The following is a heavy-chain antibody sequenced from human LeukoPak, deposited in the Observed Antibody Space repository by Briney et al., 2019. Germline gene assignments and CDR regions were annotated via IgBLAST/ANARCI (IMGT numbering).Heavy chain of an antibody. J-gene: IGHJ3*02. CDR3: ARTRYCDSFNFPPFSFNI. CDR1: GFTFSDYY. D-gene: IGHD2/OR15-2a*01. V-gene: IGHV3-11*06. CDR2: ISSTNLYT. Sequence: GGSLRLSCTASGFTFSDYYMSWIRQAPGKGLEWLSYISSTNLYTDYADSVKGRFTISRDNAKNSLYLQMNTLRAEDTAVYYCARTRYCDSFNFPPFSFNIWGQGTMVSVSS.